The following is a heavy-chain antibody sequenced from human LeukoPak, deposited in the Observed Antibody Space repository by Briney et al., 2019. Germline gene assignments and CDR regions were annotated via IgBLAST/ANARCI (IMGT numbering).Heavy chain of an antibody. D-gene: IGHD3-10*01. CDR2: IYYSGST. CDR1: GGSISSYY. Sequence: PSETLSLTCTVSGGSISSYYWSWIRQPPGKGLEWIGYIYYSGSTNYNPSLKSRVTISVDSSKNQFSLKLSSVTAADTAVYYCARGGYYGSGNDFRFDPWGQGTLVTVSS. J-gene: IGHJ5*02. V-gene: IGHV4-59*01. CDR3: ARGGYYGSGNDFRFDP.